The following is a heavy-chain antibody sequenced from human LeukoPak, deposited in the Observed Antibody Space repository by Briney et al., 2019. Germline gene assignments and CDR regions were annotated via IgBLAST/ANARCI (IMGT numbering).Heavy chain of an antibody. V-gene: IGHV4-4*02. J-gene: IGHJ1*01. CDR1: GGSISSSNW. D-gene: IGHD6-13*01. CDR2: ISHSGST. Sequence: SETLSLTCAVSGGSISSSNWWSWVRQPPGKGLEWIGEISHSGSTNYNPSLKSRVTISVDKSKNQFSLKFTSVTAADTAVYYCAREFSTAAGRYFQYWGQGTLVTVSS. CDR3: AREFSTAAGRYFQY.